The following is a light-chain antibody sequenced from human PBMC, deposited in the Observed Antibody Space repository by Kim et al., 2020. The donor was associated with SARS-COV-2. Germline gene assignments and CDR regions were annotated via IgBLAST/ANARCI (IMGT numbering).Light chain of an antibody. CDR1: QSVSIL. J-gene: IGKJ5*01. CDR3: QQRTNWPIT. V-gene: IGKV3-11*01. Sequence: EVVLTQSPATLSLSPGERATLSCVASQSVSILLAWYQHKAGQAPRLLIYEASKRATGIPDRFSCSGSGTDFTLTISRLEPEDFGVYYCQQRTNWPITFGQGTRLEIK. CDR2: EAS.